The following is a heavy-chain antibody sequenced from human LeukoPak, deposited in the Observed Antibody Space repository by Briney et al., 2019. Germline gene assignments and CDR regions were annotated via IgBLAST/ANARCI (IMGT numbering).Heavy chain of an antibody. J-gene: IGHJ3*02. V-gene: IGHV3-30*02. Sequence: GGSLRLSCAASGFTFSSYGIHWVRQAPGKGLEWVAFIRYDGSNKYYADSVKGRFTISRDNSKNTLYLQMNSLRAEDTAVYYCARDQWELRSGAFDIWGQGTMVTVSS. D-gene: IGHD1-26*01. CDR2: IRYDGSNK. CDR3: ARDQWELRSGAFDI. CDR1: GFTFSSYG.